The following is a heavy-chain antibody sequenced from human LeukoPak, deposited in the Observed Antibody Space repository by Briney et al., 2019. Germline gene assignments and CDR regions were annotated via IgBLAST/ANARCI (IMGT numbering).Heavy chain of an antibody. Sequence: SVKVSCKASGGSFRTYPISWVRQAPGQGLEWMGGLTQFFRRTNYTHKFQGRLTITTDESSTTAYMELSDLRSDDTAVYYCATSESGRSWDWFAPWGQGTLVTVSS. CDR3: ATSESGRSWDWFAP. CDR2: LTQFFRRT. D-gene: IGHD3-10*01. J-gene: IGHJ5*02. V-gene: IGHV1-69*05. CDR1: GGSFRTYP.